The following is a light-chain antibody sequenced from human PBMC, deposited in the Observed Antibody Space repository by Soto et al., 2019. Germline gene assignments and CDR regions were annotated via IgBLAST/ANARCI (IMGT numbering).Light chain of an antibody. V-gene: IGLV1-40*01. CDR3: SSYTSGSTLV. CDR2: GNY. CDR1: SSNIGTGFD. Sequence: QSVLTQPPSVSGAPGQRVTISCTGTSSNIGTGFDVHWYQQLPGTAPKLLIFGNYNRPSGVPDRFSGSRSGTSASLAITGLQAEDESDYYCSSYTSGSTLVFGGGTKLTVL. J-gene: IGLJ2*01.